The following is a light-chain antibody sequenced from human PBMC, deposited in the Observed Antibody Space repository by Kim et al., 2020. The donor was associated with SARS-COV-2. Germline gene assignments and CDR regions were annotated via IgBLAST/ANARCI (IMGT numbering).Light chain of an antibody. J-gene: IGKJ1*01. V-gene: IGKV3-20*01. CDR3: QQYDTSSWT. Sequence: EIVLTQPPGTVSLSPGERVTLSCRASQTIDMNFLAWYQQKPGQAPRLLIYGTITRATGIQDRFRGRGSGTDFTLTISRLEPEDFAIYYCQQYDTSSWTFGQGTKVDIK. CDR2: GTI. CDR1: QTIDMNF.